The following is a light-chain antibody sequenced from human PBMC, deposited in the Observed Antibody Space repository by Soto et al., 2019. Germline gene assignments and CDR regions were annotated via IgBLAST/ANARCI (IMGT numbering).Light chain of an antibody. CDR1: SNDVGSYNL. CDR2: EVD. CDR3: CSYVGSSTWV. J-gene: IGLJ3*02. V-gene: IGLV2-23*02. Sequence: QSALTQPASVSGSPGQSITISCTGTSNDVGSYNLVSWYQQHPGRAPKVMIYEVDKRPSGVSNRFSGSKSGNTASLTISGLQAEDDADYYCCSYVGSSTWVFGGGTKLTVL.